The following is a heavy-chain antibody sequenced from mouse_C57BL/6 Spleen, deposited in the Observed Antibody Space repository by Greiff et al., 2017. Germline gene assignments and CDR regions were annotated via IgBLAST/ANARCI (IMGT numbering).Heavy chain of an antibody. Sequence: EVKLMESGAELVKPGASVKLSCTASGFNIKAYYMHWVKQRNEQGLEWIGRFDPEDGETKYAPKFQGKVTIAAATSSNSAYLQLSSLTSEASDCYDCADSSGYVAYWGQGTLVTVSA. V-gene: IGHV14-2*01. CDR1: GFNIKAYY. CDR2: FDPEDGET. J-gene: IGHJ3*01. CDR3: ADSSGYVAY. D-gene: IGHD3-2*02.